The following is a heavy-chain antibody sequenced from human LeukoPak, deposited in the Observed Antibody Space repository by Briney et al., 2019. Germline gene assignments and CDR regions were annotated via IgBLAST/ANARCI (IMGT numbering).Heavy chain of an antibody. V-gene: IGHV4-39*01. Sequence: SETLSLTCTVSGGSISSSNYYWGWIRQPPGKGLEWIGSIYYTGSTYYSPSLKSRVTISVETSKNQVSLRLRSVTAADTAVYFCARTSRDGYNRAYYFDYWGQGTLVTVSS. D-gene: IGHD5-24*01. CDR2: IYYTGST. CDR3: ARTSRDGYNRAYYFDY. CDR1: GGSISSSNYY. J-gene: IGHJ4*02.